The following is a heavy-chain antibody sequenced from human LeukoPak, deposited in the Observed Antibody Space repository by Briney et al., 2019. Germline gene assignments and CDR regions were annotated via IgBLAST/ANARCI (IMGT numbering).Heavy chain of an antibody. Sequence: GASVKVSCKASGYTFTSYGISWVRQAPGQGLEWIGWISAYNGNTNYAQKLQGRVTMTTDTSTSTAYMELRSLRSDDTAVYYCARVVGYDYVWGSYRSIGDYWGQGTLVTVSS. D-gene: IGHD3-16*02. CDR2: ISAYNGNT. J-gene: IGHJ4*02. CDR3: ARVVGYDYVWGSYRSIGDY. V-gene: IGHV1-18*01. CDR1: GYTFTSYG.